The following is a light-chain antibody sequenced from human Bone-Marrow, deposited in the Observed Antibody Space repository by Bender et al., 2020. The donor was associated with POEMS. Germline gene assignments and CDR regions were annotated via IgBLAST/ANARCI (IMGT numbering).Light chain of an antibody. CDR1: SSDFEGYDY. Sequence: QSALTQPASASGSPGQSVTISCAGSSSDFEGYDYVSWYQQHPGKAPKLMIYEVSKRPSGVSNRFSGSKSDNTASLTISGLQAEDEADFYCCSYAGSSIWVFGGGTKLTVL. J-gene: IGLJ3*02. V-gene: IGLV2-23*02. CDR3: CSYAGSSIWV. CDR2: EVS.